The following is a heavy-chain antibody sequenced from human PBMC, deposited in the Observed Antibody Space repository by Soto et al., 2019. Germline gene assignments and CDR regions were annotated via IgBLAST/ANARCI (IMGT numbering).Heavy chain of an antibody. CDR1: GFTFSSYA. V-gene: IGHV3-23*01. D-gene: IGHD6-6*01. CDR3: AKPSRSISSLYYFDY. J-gene: IGHJ4*02. Sequence: GGSLRLSCTASGFTFSSYAMSWVRQAPGKGLEWVSAISGSGGTTYYADSVKGRFTISRDNSKNTLYLQVNSLRAEDTAVYYCAKPSRSISSLYYFDYWGQGTLVTVSS. CDR2: ISGSGGTT.